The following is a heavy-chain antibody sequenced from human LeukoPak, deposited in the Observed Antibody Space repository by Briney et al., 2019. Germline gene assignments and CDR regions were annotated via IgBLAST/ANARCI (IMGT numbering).Heavy chain of an antibody. CDR2: ISSSGGST. CDR1: GFTFSTYG. D-gene: IGHD6-13*01. Sequence: SGESLRLSCAASGFTFSTYGMSWVRQAPGKGMEWVSGISSSGGSTSYADSVKGWFTVSRDNSNDTVYLQMNSLRAEDTALYYCAKNPLRAAPGFFDHWGRGTLVTVSS. CDR3: AKNPLRAAPGFFDH. V-gene: IGHV3-23*01. J-gene: IGHJ4*02.